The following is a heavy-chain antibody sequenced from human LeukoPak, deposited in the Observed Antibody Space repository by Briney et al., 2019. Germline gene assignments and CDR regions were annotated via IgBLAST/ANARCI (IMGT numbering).Heavy chain of an antibody. CDR1: GFTFSSYA. J-gene: IGHJ4*02. CDR3: ARNPNWGSGVLPDY. V-gene: IGHV3-48*04. Sequence: GGSLRLSCAASGFTFSSYAMHWVRQAPGKGLEWVSYISSSGSTIYYADSVKGRFTISRDNAKNSLYLQMNSLRAEDTAVYYCARNPNWGSGVLPDYWGQGTLVTVSS. D-gene: IGHD7-27*01. CDR2: ISSSGSTI.